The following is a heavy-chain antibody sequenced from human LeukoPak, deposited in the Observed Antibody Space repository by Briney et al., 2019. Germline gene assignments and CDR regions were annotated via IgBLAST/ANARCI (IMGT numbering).Heavy chain of an antibody. CDR3: AKAPGKVATGAEDY. Sequence: GGSLRLSCAASGFTFSSYAMSWVRQAPGKGLEWVSAISGSSGSTYYADSVKGRFTISRDNSKNTLYLQMNSLRAEDTAVYYCAKAPGKVATGAEDYWGQGTLVTVSS. J-gene: IGHJ4*02. CDR1: GFTFSSYA. V-gene: IGHV3-23*01. CDR2: ISGSSGST. D-gene: IGHD5-12*01.